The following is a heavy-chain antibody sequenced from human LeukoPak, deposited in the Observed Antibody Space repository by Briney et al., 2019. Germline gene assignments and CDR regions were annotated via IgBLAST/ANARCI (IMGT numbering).Heavy chain of an antibody. CDR1: GFTFDDYA. D-gene: IGHD3-22*01. Sequence: GGSLRLSCAASGFTFDDYAMHWVRQAPGKGLEWVSGISWNSGSIGYADSVKGRFTISRDNAKNTLYLQMNSLRAEDTALYYCARDLGAYYDSSDNWFDPWGQGTLVTVSS. CDR3: ARDLGAYYDSSDNWFDP. CDR2: ISWNSGSI. J-gene: IGHJ5*02. V-gene: IGHV3-9*01.